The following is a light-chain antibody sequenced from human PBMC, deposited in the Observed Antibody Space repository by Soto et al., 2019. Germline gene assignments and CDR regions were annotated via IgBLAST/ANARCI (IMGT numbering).Light chain of an antibody. J-gene: IGKJ1*01. CDR2: GAS. V-gene: IGKV3-15*01. CDR3: QQYNIWPQT. CDR1: QSVSSY. Sequence: IVMTQSPATLSVSPGERATLSCRASQSVSSYLAWYQQKPGQAPRLLIYGASTRATGIPARFSGSGSGTEFTLTISSLQSEDFAVYFCQQYNIWPQTFGQGTKWIS.